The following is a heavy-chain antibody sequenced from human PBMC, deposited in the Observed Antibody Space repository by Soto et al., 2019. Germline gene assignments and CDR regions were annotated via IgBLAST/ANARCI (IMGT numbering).Heavy chain of an antibody. J-gene: IGHJ5*02. CDR1: GGTFSSYA. CDR3: ARERAAAGIDWFDP. CDR2: IIPIFGTA. D-gene: IGHD6-13*01. Sequence: SVKVSCKASGGTFSSYAISWVRQAPGQGLEWMGGIIPIFGTANYAQKFQGRVTITADESTSTAYMELSSLRSEDTAVYYCARERAAAGIDWFDPWGQGTLVTVSS. V-gene: IGHV1-69*13.